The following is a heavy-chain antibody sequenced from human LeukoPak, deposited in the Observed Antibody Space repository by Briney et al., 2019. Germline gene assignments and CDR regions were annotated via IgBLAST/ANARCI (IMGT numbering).Heavy chain of an antibody. CDR1: GLTFSDFW. D-gene: IGHD5-18*01. CDR3: ATGHSYGYDY. CDR2: VKGDGRTT. Sequence: GGSLRLSCAASGLTFSDFWMSWVRQPPGKGLVWVALVKGDGRTTIYADSVKGRFTISRDNAKNTLYLQMNSLRADDSGVCYCATGHSYGYDYWGQGVLVTVSS. V-gene: IGHV3-74*01. J-gene: IGHJ4*02.